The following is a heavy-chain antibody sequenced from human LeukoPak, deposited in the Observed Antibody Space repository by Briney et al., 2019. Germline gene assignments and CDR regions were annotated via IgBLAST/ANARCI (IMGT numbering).Heavy chain of an antibody. CDR2: INHSGST. D-gene: IGHD2/OR15-2a*01. J-gene: IGHJ2*01. CDR3: ARPSRIRGWYFDL. Sequence: PSETLSLTCAVYGGSFSGYYWSWIRQPPGKGLEWIGEINHSGSTNYNPSLKSRVTISVDTSKNQFSLKLSSVTAADTAVYYCARPSRIRGWYFDLWGRGTLVTVAS. V-gene: IGHV4-34*01. CDR1: GGSFSGYY.